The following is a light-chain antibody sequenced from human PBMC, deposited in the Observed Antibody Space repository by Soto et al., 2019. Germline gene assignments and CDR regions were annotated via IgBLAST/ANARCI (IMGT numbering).Light chain of an antibody. CDR1: SSDVGGYNY. CDR2: DVS. V-gene: IGLV2-14*01. J-gene: IGLJ2*01. CDR3: SSYTSNSTPVV. Sequence: QSVLTQPASVSGSPGQSITISCTGTSSDVGGYNYVSWYQQHPGKAPKLMIYDVSNRPSGVSNRFSGSKSGNTASXTISGLQAEDEADYYCSSYTSNSTPVVFGGGTKLTVL.